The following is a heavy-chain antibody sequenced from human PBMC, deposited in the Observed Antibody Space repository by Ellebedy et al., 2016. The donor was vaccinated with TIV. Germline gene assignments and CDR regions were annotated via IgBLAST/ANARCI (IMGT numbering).Heavy chain of an antibody. J-gene: IGHJ4*02. CDR3: TCLQLGIADYFDY. D-gene: IGHD6-13*01. V-gene: IGHV1-46*01. Sequence: ASVKVSCKASGYTFTKYYMHWVRQAPGQGLEWMGMINPSGGSTSYAQKFQGRVTMTRDTSTSTVYMELSSLRSEGTAVYYCTCLQLGIADYFDYWGQGALVTVSS. CDR1: GYTFTKYY. CDR2: INPSGGST.